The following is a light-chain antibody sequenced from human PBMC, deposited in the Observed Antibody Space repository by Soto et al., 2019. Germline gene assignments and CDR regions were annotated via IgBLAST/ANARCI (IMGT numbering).Light chain of an antibody. J-gene: IGKJ2*01. CDR2: DAS. CDR1: QTIDNT. V-gene: IGKV3-15*01. Sequence: EIVMTQSPATLSLSPGERATLSCRASQTIDNTLAWYQRKPGQAPRLLIYDASTRATGVPARFSGSGSGTDFTLTISSLQSEYFAVYYCQHYNYWPYTFGQGTKVDIK. CDR3: QHYNYWPYT.